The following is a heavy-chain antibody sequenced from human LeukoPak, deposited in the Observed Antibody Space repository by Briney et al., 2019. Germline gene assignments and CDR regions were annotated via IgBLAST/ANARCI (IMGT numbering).Heavy chain of an antibody. D-gene: IGHD5-18*01. CDR2: IYYSGST. CDR1: GGSISSYY. J-gene: IGHJ4*02. Sequence: SETLSLTCTVSGGSISSYYWSWIRQPPGKGLEWIGYIYYSGSTNYNPSLKSRVTISLDTSKNQFSLKLSSVTAADTAVYYCARKRYTAMGYFDYWGQGTLVTVSS. V-gene: IGHV4-59*01. CDR3: ARKRYTAMGYFDY.